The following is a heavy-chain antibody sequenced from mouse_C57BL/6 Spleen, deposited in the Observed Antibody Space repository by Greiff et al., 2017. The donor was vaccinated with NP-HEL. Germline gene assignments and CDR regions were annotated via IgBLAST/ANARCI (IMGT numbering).Heavy chain of an antibody. CDR2: IHPNSGST. V-gene: IGHV1-64*01. J-gene: IGHJ2*01. CDR3: ATGTTGYFDY. D-gene: IGHD4-1*01. CDR1: GYTFTSYW. Sequence: QVQLQQPGAELVKPGASVKLSCKASGYTFTSYWMHWVKQRPGQGLEWIGMIHPNSGSTNYNEKFKSKATLTVDKSSSPAYMQLSSLTSEDSAVYYCATGTTGYFDYWGQGTTLTVSS.